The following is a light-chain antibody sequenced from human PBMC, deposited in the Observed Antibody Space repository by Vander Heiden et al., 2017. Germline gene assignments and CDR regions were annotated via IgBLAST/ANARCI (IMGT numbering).Light chain of an antibody. CDR1: QSVSSS. J-gene: IGKJ2*01. CDR2: DAS. V-gene: IGKV3-11*01. CDR3: QQRGNWPPT. Sequence: ESVLTQSPATLSLSLGERATLSCRASQSVSSSLAWYQQKPGQAPRLLIYDASNRATGIPARFSGSGSGTDFTLTISSLEPEDFAVYYCQQRGNWPPTFGQGTKLEI.